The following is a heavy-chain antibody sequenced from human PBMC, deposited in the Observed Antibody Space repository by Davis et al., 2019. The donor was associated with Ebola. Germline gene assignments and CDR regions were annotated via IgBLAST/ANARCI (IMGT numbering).Heavy chain of an antibody. V-gene: IGHV1-69*06. D-gene: IGHD6-19*01. Sequence: AASVKVSCKASGGTFSSYAISWVRQAPGQGLEWMGGIIPIFGTANYAQKFQGRVTITADKSTSTAYMEPSSLRSEDTAVYYCAADGNMRAVAGIFDIWGQGTMVTVSS. J-gene: IGHJ3*02. CDR3: AADGNMRAVAGIFDI. CDR2: IIPIFGTA. CDR1: GGTFSSYA.